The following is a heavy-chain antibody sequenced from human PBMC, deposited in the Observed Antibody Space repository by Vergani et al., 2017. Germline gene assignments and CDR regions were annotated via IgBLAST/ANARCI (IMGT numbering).Heavy chain of an antibody. CDR3: ANLGMGRARGGFDY. CDR1: GFTFSNSA. D-gene: IGHD1-26*01. CDR2: ISGPGLST. J-gene: IGHJ4*02. V-gene: IGHV3-23*04. Sequence: VQLVESGGGLVKPGGSLRLSCAASGFTFSNSAVSWVRQAPGRGLAWVSSISGPGLSTYYADSVKGRFSISRDNSKNTVFLQMHSLRAEDTAIYYCANLGMGRARGGFDYWGQGTLVTVSS.